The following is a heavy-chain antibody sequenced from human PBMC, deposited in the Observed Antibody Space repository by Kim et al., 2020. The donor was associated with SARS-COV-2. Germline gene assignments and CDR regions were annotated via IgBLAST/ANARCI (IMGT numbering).Heavy chain of an antibody. D-gene: IGHD2-15*01. CDR1: GGSISSYY. V-gene: IGHV4-59*08. CDR2: IYYSGST. J-gene: IGHJ6*02. CDR3: ARIQSGYCSGGSCSLSARVRHHYGMDV. Sequence: SETLSLTCTVSGGSISSYYWSWIRQPPGKGLEWIGYIYYSGSTNYNPSLKSRVTISVDTSKNQFSLKLSSVTAAGTAVYYCARIQSGYCSGGSCSLSARVRHHYGMDVWGQGTTVTVSS.